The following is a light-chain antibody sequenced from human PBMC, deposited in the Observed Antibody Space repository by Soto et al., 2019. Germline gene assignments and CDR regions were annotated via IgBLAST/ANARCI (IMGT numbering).Light chain of an antibody. V-gene: IGKV1-39*01. CDR3: QQSYRTPLT. J-gene: IGKJ4*01. CDR2: ASS. CDR1: QSVSGY. Sequence: DIQMTQSPSSLSASIGDRVIIAFRASQSVSGYLNWYQQKPGKVPRLLIYASSNLQSGVPSRFSGSGSGTDFTLTITRLQPEDFATYYCQQSYRTPLTFCGGTKVDIK.